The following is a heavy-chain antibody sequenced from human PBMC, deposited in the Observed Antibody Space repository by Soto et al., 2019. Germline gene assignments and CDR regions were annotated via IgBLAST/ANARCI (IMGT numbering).Heavy chain of an antibody. J-gene: IGHJ3*02. CDR3: ARMPWQPASAFDI. CDR1: GFTFSSYS. D-gene: IGHD2-2*01. CDR2: ISSSSSYI. V-gene: IGHV3-21*01. Sequence: EVQLVESGGGLVKPGGSLRLSCAASGFTFSSYSMNWVRQTPGKGLEWVSSISSSSSYIYYADSVKGRFTISRDNAKNSLYLQMNSLRAEDTAVYYCARMPWQPASAFDIWGQGTMVAVSS.